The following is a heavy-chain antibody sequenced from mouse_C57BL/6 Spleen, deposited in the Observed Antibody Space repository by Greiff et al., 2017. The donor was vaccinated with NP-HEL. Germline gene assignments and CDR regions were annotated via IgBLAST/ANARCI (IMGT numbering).Heavy chain of an antibody. V-gene: IGHV1-76*01. J-gene: IGHJ4*01. CDR2: IYPGSGNT. CDR3: ARRGPDAMDY. Sequence: QVQLQQSGAELVRPGASVKLSCKASGYTFTDYYINWVKQRPGQGLEWIARIYPGSGNTYYNEKFKGKATLTAEKSSSTAYMQLSSLTSEDSAVYFCARRGPDAMDYWGQGTSVTVSS. CDR1: GYTFTDYY.